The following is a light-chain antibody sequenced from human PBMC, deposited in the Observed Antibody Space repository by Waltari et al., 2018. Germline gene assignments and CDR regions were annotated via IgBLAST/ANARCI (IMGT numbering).Light chain of an antibody. V-gene: IGLV2-8*01. Sequence: QSALTQPPSASGSPGPSVPISCTRTTTAIGASNYVSWYQQHPGKAPKLMIFEVSNRPSGVPDRFSGSKSGNTASLTVSGLQADDEGDYYCSSYTGRSWVFGGGTELTVL. CDR1: TTAIGASNY. CDR3: SSYTGRSWV. CDR2: EVS. J-gene: IGLJ3*02.